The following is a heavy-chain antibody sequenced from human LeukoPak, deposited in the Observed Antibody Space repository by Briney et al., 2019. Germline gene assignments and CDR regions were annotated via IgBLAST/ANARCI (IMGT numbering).Heavy chain of an antibody. V-gene: IGHV3-53*01. CDR2: IYGGGST. Sequence: PGGSLRLSCAASGFTINNNYMNWVRQAPGKGLEWVSVIYGGGSTYYTDSVKGRITISRDNSKNTVYLQMNSLRAEDTAVYYCAKVSGASGWYFSYWGQATLVTVSS. CDR3: AKVSGASGWYFSY. D-gene: IGHD6-19*01. J-gene: IGHJ4*02. CDR1: GFTINNNY.